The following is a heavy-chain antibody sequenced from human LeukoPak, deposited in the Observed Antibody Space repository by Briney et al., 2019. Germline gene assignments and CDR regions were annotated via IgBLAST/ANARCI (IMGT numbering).Heavy chain of an antibody. CDR2: IRSKANSYAT. D-gene: IGHD6-13*01. CDR1: GFTFXGSX. Sequence: GGSLRLSCAASGFTFXGSXXHXVXQASGXXLXWXGRIRSKANSYATAYAASVKGRFTISRDDSKNTAYLQMNSLKTEDTAVYYCTTLGIAAAGSDYWGQGTLVTVSS. J-gene: IGHJ4*02. V-gene: IGHV3-73*01. CDR3: TTLGIAAAGSDY.